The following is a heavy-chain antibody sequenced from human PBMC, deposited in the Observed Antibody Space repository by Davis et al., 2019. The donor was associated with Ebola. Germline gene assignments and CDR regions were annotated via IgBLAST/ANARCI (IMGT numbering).Heavy chain of an antibody. D-gene: IGHD7-27*01. CDR2: IHDDGSA. CDR3: AGIALTGTGGRGRFDD. CDR1: GGSITSTSHC. V-gene: IGHV4-39*01. Sequence: SEPLSPTCILSGGSITSTSHCWGWIRQPPGKGLEWIGSIHDDGSAYYNPSLKSRPTMLVDTFNNHFSLKMSSVTSADTAVYYCAGIALTGTGGRGRFDDWGQGSLVTVS. J-gene: IGHJ4*02.